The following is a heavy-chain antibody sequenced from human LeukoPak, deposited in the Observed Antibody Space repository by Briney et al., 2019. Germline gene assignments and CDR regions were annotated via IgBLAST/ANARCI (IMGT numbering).Heavy chain of an antibody. V-gene: IGHV3-7*04. CDR2: IKQDGSEK. CDR1: GFTFSSNW. D-gene: IGHD3-3*01. Sequence: EGSLRLSCGASGFTFSSNWMTWVRQAPGKGLEWVANIKQDGSEKNYVDSVKGRFTISRDNAKNSLYLQMNSLRAEDTAVYYCARQRFGDVWGKGTTVTVSS. CDR3: ARQRFGDV. J-gene: IGHJ6*04.